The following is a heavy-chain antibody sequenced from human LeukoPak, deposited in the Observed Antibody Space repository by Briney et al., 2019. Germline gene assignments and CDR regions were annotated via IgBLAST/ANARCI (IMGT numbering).Heavy chain of an antibody. D-gene: IGHD3-22*01. CDR3: AREMEGYYDSSGYLDY. Sequence: ASVKVSCKASGYTFTSYGISWVRQAPGQGLEWMGWISAYNGNTNYAQKLQGRVTMSTDTSTSTAYMELRSLRSDDTAVYYCAREMEGYYDSSGYLDYWGQGTLVTVSS. CDR1: GYTFTSYG. V-gene: IGHV1-18*01. J-gene: IGHJ4*02. CDR2: ISAYNGNT.